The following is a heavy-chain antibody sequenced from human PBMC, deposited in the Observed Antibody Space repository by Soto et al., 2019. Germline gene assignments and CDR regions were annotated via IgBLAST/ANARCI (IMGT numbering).Heavy chain of an antibody. J-gene: IGHJ4*02. CDR3: ARGLEYSSSRRWWDSDY. Sequence: GGSLRLSCAASGFTFSSYAMSWVRQAPGKGLEWVSAISGSGGSTYYADSVKGRFTISRDNSKNTLYLQMNSLRAEDTAVYYCARGLEYSSSRRWWDSDYWGQGTLVTVSS. CDR2: ISGSGGST. V-gene: IGHV3-23*01. CDR1: GFTFSSYA. D-gene: IGHD6-6*01.